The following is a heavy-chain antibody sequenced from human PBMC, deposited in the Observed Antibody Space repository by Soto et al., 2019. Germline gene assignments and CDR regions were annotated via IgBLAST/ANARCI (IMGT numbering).Heavy chain of an antibody. V-gene: IGHV4-59*01. CDR2: IYYSGST. J-gene: IGHJ5*02. CDR3: ARVNELRYFDWSRKGDWFDP. D-gene: IGHD3-9*01. Sequence: ETLSLTCTVSGGSISSYYWSWIRQPPGKGLEWIGYIYYSGSTNYNPSLKSRVTISVDTSKNQFSLKLSSVTAADTAVYYCARVNELRYFDWSRKGDWFDPWGQGTLVTVSS. CDR1: GGSISSYY.